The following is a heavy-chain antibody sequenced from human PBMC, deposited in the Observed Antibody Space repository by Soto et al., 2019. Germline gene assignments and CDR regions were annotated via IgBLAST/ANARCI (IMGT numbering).Heavy chain of an antibody. J-gene: IGHJ6*02. V-gene: IGHV3-9*01. CDR2: ISWNSGSI. Sequence: EVQLVESGGGLVQPGRSLRLSCAASGFTFDDYAMHWVRQAPGKGLEWVSGISWNSGSIGYADSVKGRFTISRDNAKNSLYLQMNSLRAEDTAVYYCARDLGWELPHGMDVWGQGTTVTVSS. CDR3: ARDLGWELPHGMDV. D-gene: IGHD1-26*01. CDR1: GFTFDDYA.